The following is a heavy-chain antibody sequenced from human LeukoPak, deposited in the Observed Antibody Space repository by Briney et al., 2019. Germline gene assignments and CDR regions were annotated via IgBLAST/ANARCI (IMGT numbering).Heavy chain of an antibody. J-gene: IGHJ4*02. Sequence: GGSLRLSCAASGFTFDDYGMSWVRQAPGKGLEWVSGINWNGGSTGYADSVKGRFTISRDNAKNSLYLQMNGLRAEDTALDYCASARSTGYYVADYWGQGTLVTVSS. CDR1: GFTFDDYG. D-gene: IGHD3-9*01. CDR2: INWNGGST. V-gene: IGHV3-20*04. CDR3: ASARSTGYYVADY.